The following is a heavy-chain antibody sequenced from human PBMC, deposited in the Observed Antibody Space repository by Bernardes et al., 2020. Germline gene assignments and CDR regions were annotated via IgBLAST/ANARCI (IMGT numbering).Heavy chain of an antibody. CDR1: GYTFTSYD. V-gene: IGHV1-8*01. CDR2: MNPNSGNT. Sequence: ASVKVSCKASGYTFTSYDINWVRQATGQGLEWMGWMNPNSGNTGYAQKFQGRVTMTRNTSISTAYMELSSLRSEDTAVYYCAREGRGDANPYYGMDVWGQGTTVTVSS. D-gene: IGHD2-21*02. J-gene: IGHJ6*02. CDR3: AREGRGDANPYYGMDV.